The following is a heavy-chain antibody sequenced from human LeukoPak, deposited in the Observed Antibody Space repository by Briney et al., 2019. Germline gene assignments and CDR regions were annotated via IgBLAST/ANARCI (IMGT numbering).Heavy chain of an antibody. D-gene: IGHD1-26*01. CDR1: GYTFTSYG. Sequence: ASVKVSCKASGYTFTSYGFIWVRQAPGQGLEWMGWISGYNGNTNYAQKFQGRVTMTTVTSTSTAYMELRRLRSDDTAVYYCARSGSYSTGPFDYWGQGTLVTVSS. V-gene: IGHV1-18*01. J-gene: IGHJ4*02. CDR3: ARSGSYSTGPFDY. CDR2: ISGYNGNT.